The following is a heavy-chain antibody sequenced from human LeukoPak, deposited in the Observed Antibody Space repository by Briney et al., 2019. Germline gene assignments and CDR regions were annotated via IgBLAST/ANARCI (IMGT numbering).Heavy chain of an antibody. V-gene: IGHV1-18*01. Sequence: GASVKVSCKASGYTFTNYGISWVRQAPGQGLEWMEWISAYNGDTNYAQKLQGRVTMTTDTSTSTAYMELRSLRSDDTAIYYCAVRNTSSWSPFDFWGQGTLVTVSS. J-gene: IGHJ4*02. D-gene: IGHD6-13*01. CDR1: GYTFTNYG. CDR3: AVRNTSSWSPFDF. CDR2: ISAYNGDT.